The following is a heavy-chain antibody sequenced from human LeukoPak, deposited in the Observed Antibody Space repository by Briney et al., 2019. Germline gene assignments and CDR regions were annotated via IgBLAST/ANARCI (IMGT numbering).Heavy chain of an antibody. J-gene: IGHJ4*02. CDR1: GYTFTSYG. CDR2: ISAYNGNT. Sequence: ASVTVSCRASGYTFTSYGISWVRQAPGQGLEWMGWISAYNGNTNYAQKLQGRVTMTTDTSTSTAYMELRSLRSDDTAVYYCARNARGYSADYWGQGTLVTVSS. D-gene: IGHD3-22*01. V-gene: IGHV1-18*01. CDR3: ARNARGYSADY.